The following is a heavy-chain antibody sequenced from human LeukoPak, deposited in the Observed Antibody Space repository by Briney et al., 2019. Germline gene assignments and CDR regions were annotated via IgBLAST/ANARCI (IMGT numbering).Heavy chain of an antibody. J-gene: IGHJ1*01. V-gene: IGHV1-69*02. Sequence: GSSLKVSCKASGGTFSSYTISWVRQAPGQGLEWMGRIIPILGIANYAQKFQGRVTITADKSTSTAYMELSSLRSEDTAVYYCASLPGVVHAYFQHWGQGTLVTVSS. CDR3: ASLPGVVHAYFQH. CDR2: IIPILGIA. D-gene: IGHD3-3*01. CDR1: GGTFSSYT.